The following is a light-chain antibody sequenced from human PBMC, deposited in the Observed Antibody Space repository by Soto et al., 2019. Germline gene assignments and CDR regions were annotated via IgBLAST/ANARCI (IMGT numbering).Light chain of an antibody. V-gene: IGLV1-40*01. Sequence: QSVLTQPPSVSGAPGQRVTISCTGSSSNIGAGYDVHWYQQLPGTAPKLLIYGNSNRPSGVPDRFSGSKSGTSASLAITGLQAEDEADYYFQSYDSSLRGVFGGGTQLTVL. CDR2: GNS. J-gene: IGLJ3*02. CDR3: QSYDSSLRGV. CDR1: SSNIGAGYD.